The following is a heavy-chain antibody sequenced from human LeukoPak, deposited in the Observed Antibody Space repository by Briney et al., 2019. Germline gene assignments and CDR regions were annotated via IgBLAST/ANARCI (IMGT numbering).Heavy chain of an antibody. V-gene: IGHV3-7*01. D-gene: IGHD1-26*01. Sequence: PGGSLRLSCAASGFTFSDYWMSWVRQTPGKGLEWEANINQHGSDGYSVDSVRGRFTISRDNAKNSLYLQMNSLRVEDTAVYYCAREPLVGASSDYWGPGTLVTVSS. CDR1: GFTFSDYW. CDR3: AREPLVGASSDY. J-gene: IGHJ4*02. CDR2: INQHGSDG.